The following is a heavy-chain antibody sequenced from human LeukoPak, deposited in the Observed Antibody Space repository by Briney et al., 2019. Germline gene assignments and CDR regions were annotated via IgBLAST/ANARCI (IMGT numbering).Heavy chain of an antibody. CDR2: LSYDGTNK. CDR1: GFTFSANG. V-gene: IGHV3-30*18. J-gene: IGHJ5*02. CDR3: SKKYDYGDDGFDP. Sequence: AGTLSFSCAAYGFTFSANGMHRLRQAPGKGLEWVAVLSYDGTNKYYGDSVKGRFTISRDNSKNTLYLQMNSRRADDTAVYYCSKKYDYGDDGFDPWGQGTLVTVSS. D-gene: IGHD4-17*01.